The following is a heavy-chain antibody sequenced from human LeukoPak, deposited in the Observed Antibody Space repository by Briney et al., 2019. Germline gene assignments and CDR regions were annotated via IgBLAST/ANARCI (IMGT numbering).Heavy chain of an antibody. CDR2: IKYDGTME. V-gene: IGHV3-7*03. CDR3: ARDPGDSYGYVVDY. Sequence: GGSLRLSCVASRFTFSTSWMTWVRQAPGKGLEFVAGIKYDGTMESYVDSVNGRFTISRDNAKNSLYLQMNSLRVDDTAVYYCARDPGDSYGYVVDYWGQGTLVTVSS. CDR1: RFTFSTSW. J-gene: IGHJ4*02. D-gene: IGHD5-18*01.